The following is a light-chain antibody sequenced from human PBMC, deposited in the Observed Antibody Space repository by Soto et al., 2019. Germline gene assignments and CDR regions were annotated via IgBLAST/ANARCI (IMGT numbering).Light chain of an antibody. Sequence: DIRLTQPRSFLSASVGDKVTIACRASQAISSSLAWYQQNPGKAPKLLIYAASTLQSGVPSRFSGSGSGTEFTLTISSLQPEDFATYYCQQLNSYPLTFGGGAKVEI. CDR2: AAS. CDR3: QQLNSYPLT. V-gene: IGKV1-9*01. J-gene: IGKJ4*01. CDR1: QAISSS.